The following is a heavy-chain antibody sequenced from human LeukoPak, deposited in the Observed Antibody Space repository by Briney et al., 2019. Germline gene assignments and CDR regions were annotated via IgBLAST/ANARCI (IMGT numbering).Heavy chain of an antibody. J-gene: IGHJ5*02. D-gene: IGHD2-15*01. Sequence: PSETLSLTCTVSGGSISSSSYYWGWIRQPPGKGLEWIGSIYYSGSTYYNPSLKSRVTISVDTSKNQFSLKLSSVTAADTAVYYCARVRRLSSGGNCYGCNWFDPWGQGTLVTVSS. CDR3: ARVRRLSSGGNCYGCNWFDP. CDR1: GGSISSSSYY. CDR2: IYYSGST. V-gene: IGHV4-39*01.